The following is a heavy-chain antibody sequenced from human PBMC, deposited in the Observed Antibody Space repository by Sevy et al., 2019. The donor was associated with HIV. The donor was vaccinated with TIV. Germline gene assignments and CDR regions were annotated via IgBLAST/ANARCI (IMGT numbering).Heavy chain of an antibody. V-gene: IGHV3-30-3*01. Sequence: GGSLRLSCVASGFTNFRSYTMHWVRQAPGKGLEWVSVISYDGSKKYYADSVKGRFTISRDDSKKTLYLQMNSLRPEDTALYYCSRDYLIMTNLGGSKDIWGQGTMVTVSS. CDR2: ISYDGSKK. D-gene: IGHD3-16*01. J-gene: IGHJ3*02. CDR3: SRDYLIMTNLGGSKDI. CDR1: GFTNFRSYT.